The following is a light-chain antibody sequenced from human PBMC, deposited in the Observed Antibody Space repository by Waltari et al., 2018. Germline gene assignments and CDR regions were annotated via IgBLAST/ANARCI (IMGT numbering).Light chain of an antibody. CDR1: QSVSRT. CDR3: QHYVRLPAT. J-gene: IGKJ1*01. V-gene: IGKV3-20*01. Sequence: EIVLTQSPGTLSLSPGERATLSCRASQSVSRTLAWYQQKPVQAPKLLIYGASIRATCIPDRFTGSGSETDFRLTISSLEPEDFAIYFCQHYVRLPATFGQGTKVEIK. CDR2: GAS.